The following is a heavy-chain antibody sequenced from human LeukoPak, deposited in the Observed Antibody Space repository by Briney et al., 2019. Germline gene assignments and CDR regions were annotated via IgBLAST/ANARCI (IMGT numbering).Heavy chain of an antibody. D-gene: IGHD1-14*01. Sequence: SETLSLTCTVSGGSISSYYWSWIRQPPGKGLEWIGYIYYSGSTNYNPSLKSRVTISVDTSKNQFSLKLSSVTAADTAVYYCARDYAEMGYYYYMDVWGKGTTVTVSS. CDR1: GGSISSYY. CDR2: IYYSGST. V-gene: IGHV4-59*01. CDR3: ARDYAEMGYYYYMDV. J-gene: IGHJ6*03.